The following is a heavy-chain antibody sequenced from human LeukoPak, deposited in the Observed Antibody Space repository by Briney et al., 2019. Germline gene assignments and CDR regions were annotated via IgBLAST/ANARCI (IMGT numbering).Heavy chain of an antibody. Sequence: GGSLRLSCAASGFTFSSYSMNWVRQAPGKGLEWVSSISSSSSSIYYADSVKGRFTISRDNAKNSLYLQMNSLRAEDTAVYYCARESDGDGYNSFDYWGQGTLVTVSS. V-gene: IGHV3-21*01. CDR3: ARESDGDGYNSFDY. J-gene: IGHJ4*02. CDR1: GFTFSSYS. CDR2: ISSSSSSI. D-gene: IGHD5-24*01.